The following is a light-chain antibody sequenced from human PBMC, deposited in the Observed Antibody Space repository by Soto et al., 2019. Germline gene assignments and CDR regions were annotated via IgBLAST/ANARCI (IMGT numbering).Light chain of an antibody. CDR3: QQLRSSIPHT. V-gene: IGKV3-20*01. CDR2: GAS. CDR1: QVIGSRY. J-gene: IGKJ2*01. Sequence: EIVMTQSPGTLSLSPGERATISCRASQVIGSRYLAWYHQKSGQAPRLLIYGASSRAPGMPDRFSGSGSGTDFTLTISRLEPEDFGVYYCQQLRSSIPHTFGQGTKLEIK.